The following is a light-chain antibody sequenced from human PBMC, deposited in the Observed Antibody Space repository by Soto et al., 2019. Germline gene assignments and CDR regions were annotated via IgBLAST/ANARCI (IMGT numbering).Light chain of an antibody. Sequence: QSVPAQPPPVSGAPGQRVTISCTGSSSNIGATYDVQWYQQLPGTAPKLLIYGNSNRPSGVPDRFSGSKSGTSASLAITGLQADDEADYYCQSYDSSLSAHYVFGPGTKATVL. J-gene: IGLJ1*01. CDR3: QSYDSSLSAHYV. CDR1: SSNIGATYD. CDR2: GNS. V-gene: IGLV1-40*01.